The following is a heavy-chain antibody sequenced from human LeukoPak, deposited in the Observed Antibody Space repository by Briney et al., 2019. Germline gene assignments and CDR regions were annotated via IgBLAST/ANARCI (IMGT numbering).Heavy chain of an antibody. CDR1: GGSISSSSYY. CDR2: IYYSGST. Sequence: SETLSLTCTVSGGSISSSSYYWGWIRQPPGKGLEWIGSIYYSGSTYYNPSLKSRVTISVDTSKNQFSLKLSSVTAADTAVYYCARARLLLDYGMDVWGQGTTVTVSS. J-gene: IGHJ6*02. V-gene: IGHV4-39*07. D-gene: IGHD1-26*01. CDR3: ARARLLLDYGMDV.